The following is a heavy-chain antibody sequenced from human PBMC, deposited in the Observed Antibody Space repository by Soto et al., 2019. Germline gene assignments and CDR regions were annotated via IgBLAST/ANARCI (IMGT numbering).Heavy chain of an antibody. CDR2: IYYSGST. J-gene: IGHJ5*02. V-gene: IGHV4-39*01. CDR3: ARHHRWLVDIVATGWFDP. CDR1: GVSISSSSYY. D-gene: IGHD5-12*01. Sequence: SETRSLTCTVSGVSISSSSYYWGWIRQPPGKGLEWIGSIYYSGSTYYNPSLKSRVTISVDTSKNQFSLKLSSVTAADTAVYYCARHHRWLVDIVATGWFDPWGQGTLVT.